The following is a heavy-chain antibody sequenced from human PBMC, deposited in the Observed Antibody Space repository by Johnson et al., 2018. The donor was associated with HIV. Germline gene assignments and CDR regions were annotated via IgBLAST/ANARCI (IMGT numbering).Heavy chain of an antibody. CDR1: GFTFSSYG. CDR2: IRYDGSNN. D-gene: IGHD2-21*01. Sequence: QVQLVESGGGLVQPGGSLRLSCAASGFTFSSYGMHWVRQAPGKGLEWVAFIRYDGSNNYYADSVKGRFTISRDKSKNTLYLQMNSLRAEDTAVYYCARARTVVIARPDAFDIWGQGTMVTVSS. CDR3: ARARTVVIARPDAFDI. V-gene: IGHV3-30*02. J-gene: IGHJ3*02.